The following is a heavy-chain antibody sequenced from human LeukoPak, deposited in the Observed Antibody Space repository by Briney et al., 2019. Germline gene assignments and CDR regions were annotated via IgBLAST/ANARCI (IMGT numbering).Heavy chain of an antibody. CDR1: GFTFSSYG. CDR2: IWYDGSNK. D-gene: IGHD5-12*01. Sequence: GGSLRLPCAASGFTFSSYGMHWVRQAPGKGLEWVAVIWYDGSNKYYADSVKGRFTISRDNSKNTLYLQMNNLRAEDTAVYYCARGRGYGAYDWNDYWGQGTLVTVSS. V-gene: IGHV3-33*01. J-gene: IGHJ4*02. CDR3: ARGRGYGAYDWNDY.